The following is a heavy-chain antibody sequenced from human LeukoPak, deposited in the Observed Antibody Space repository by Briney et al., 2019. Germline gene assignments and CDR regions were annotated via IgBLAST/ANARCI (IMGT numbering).Heavy chain of an antibody. CDR2: IYYSGST. Sequence: SEILSLICTVSGGSMSNYYWTWIRQHPGKGLEWIGYIYYSGSTYYNPSLKSRITVSVDTSKNQFSLKLSSVTAADTAVYYCARLGANWFDPWGQGTLVTVSS. CDR3: ARLGANWFDP. D-gene: IGHD3-16*01. CDR1: GGSMSNYY. V-gene: IGHV4-31*03. J-gene: IGHJ5*02.